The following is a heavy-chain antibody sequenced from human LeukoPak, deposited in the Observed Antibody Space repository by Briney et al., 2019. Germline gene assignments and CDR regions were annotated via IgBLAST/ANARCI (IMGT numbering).Heavy chain of an antibody. CDR3: ASNYYYDSSGYSAY. CDR2: INHSGST. D-gene: IGHD3-22*01. CDR1: GGSFSGYY. J-gene: IGHJ4*02. Sequence: TSETLSLTCAVYGGSFSGYYWSWIRQPPGKGLEWIGEINHSGSTNYNPSLKSRVTISVDTSKNQFSLKLSSATAADTAVYYCASNYYYDSSGYSAYWGQGTLVTVSS. V-gene: IGHV4-34*01.